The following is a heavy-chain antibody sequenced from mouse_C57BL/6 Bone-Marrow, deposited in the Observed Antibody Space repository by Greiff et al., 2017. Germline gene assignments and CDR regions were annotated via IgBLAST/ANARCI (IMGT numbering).Heavy chain of an antibody. CDR2: IDPENGDT. CDR3: TTGSSDAWFAY. D-gene: IGHD3-2*02. V-gene: IGHV14-4*01. CDR1: GFNIKDDY. Sequence: VQLKQSGAELVRPGASVKLSCTASGFNIKDDYMHLVKQRPEQGLEWIGWIDPENGDTEYASKFQGKATITADTSSNTAYLQLSSLTSEDTAVYYCTTGSSDAWFAYWGQGTLVTVSA. J-gene: IGHJ3*01.